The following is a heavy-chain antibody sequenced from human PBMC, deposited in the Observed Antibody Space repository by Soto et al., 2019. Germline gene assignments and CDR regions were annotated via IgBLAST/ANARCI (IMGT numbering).Heavy chain of an antibody. CDR2: INHSGST. D-gene: IGHD3-10*01. V-gene: IGHV4-34*01. CDR1: GGSCSGYY. J-gene: IGHJ6*03. Sequence: SETLSLTCAVYGGSCSGYYWSWVRPPPGKGLEWIGEINHSGSTKYNPSLKSRVTMSVDTSKNQFSLKLNSVTAADTAVYYCARGLYGSGRRPGYYYYYYMDVWGKGTTVTVSS. CDR3: ARGLYGSGRRPGYYYYYYMDV.